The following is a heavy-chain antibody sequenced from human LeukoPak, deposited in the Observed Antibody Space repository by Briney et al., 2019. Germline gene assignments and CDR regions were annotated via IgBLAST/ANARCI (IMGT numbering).Heavy chain of an antibody. V-gene: IGHV3-23*01. D-gene: IGHD5-18*01. Sequence: GGSLRLSCAASGFTFSSYAMSWVRQAPGKGLEWVSAISGSGGSTYYADSVKGRFTISRDNSKNTLYLQMNSLRAEDTAVYYCAKVALLISYGFPGAFDIWGQGTMVTVSS. CDR3: AKVALLISYGFPGAFDI. CDR2: ISGSGGST. CDR1: GFTFSSYA. J-gene: IGHJ3*02.